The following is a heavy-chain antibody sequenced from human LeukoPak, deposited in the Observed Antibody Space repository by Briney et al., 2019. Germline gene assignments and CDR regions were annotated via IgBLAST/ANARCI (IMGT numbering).Heavy chain of an antibody. CDR3: ARDSHYPGLLDY. CDR2: ISYDGSNK. CDR1: GFSFSSYA. J-gene: IGHJ4*02. Sequence: GGSLRLSCAASGFSFSSYAMHWVRQAPGKGLEWVTIISYDGSNKYYADSVKGRFTISRDNSKNTLYLQMNSLRTEDTAVYYCARDSHYPGLLDYWGQGTLVTVSS. D-gene: IGHD1-26*01. V-gene: IGHV3-30-3*01.